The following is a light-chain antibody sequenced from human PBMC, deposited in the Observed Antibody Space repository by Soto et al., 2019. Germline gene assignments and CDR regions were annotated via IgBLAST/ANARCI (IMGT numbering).Light chain of an antibody. CDR1: QSLLYSNGYNY. CDR2: LGS. J-gene: IGKJ4*01. V-gene: IGKV2-28*01. CDR3: MQVLQTPLT. Sequence: DIVMTQSPLSLPVTPGEPASISCRSNQSLLYSNGYNYVDWYLQKPGQPPQLLIFLGSSRASGVPDRFNGSGSGTDFTLRITPVEAEDVGVYYCMQVLQTPLTFGGGTKLEIK.